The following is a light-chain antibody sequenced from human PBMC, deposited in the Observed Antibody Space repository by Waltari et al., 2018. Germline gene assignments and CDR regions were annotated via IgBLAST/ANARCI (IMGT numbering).Light chain of an antibody. CDR1: SSDVGNYTL. CDR2: EDT. V-gene: IGLV2-23*01. CDR3: SPYAACSTLG. J-gene: IGLJ3*02. Sequence: QSALTQPASVSASPGQSMTISCTGTSSDVGNYTLVSWYQQHPGKAPKLMIYEDTKRPSRGSTRFSGPRSGSTASLTSSGLQAEDEADYFCSPYAACSTLGFGGGTKLTVL.